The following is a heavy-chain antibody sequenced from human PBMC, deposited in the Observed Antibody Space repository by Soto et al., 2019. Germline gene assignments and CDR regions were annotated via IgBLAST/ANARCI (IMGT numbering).Heavy chain of an antibody. CDR2: ISGSGGST. Sequence: GGSLRLSXAASGFTFSSYAMSWVRQAPGKGLEWVSAISGSGGSTYYADSVKGRFTISRDNSKNTLYLQMNSLRAEDTAVYYCAKGYSSGWSYYYGMDVWGQGTTVTVSS. V-gene: IGHV3-23*01. CDR1: GFTFSSYA. CDR3: AKGYSSGWSYYYGMDV. J-gene: IGHJ6*02. D-gene: IGHD6-19*01.